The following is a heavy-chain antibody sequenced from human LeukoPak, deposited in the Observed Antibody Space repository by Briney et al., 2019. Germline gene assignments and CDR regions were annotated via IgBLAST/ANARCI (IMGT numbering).Heavy chain of an antibody. Sequence: SVKVSCKASGGTFSSYAISWVRQAPGQGLEWMGGIIPIFGTANYAQKFQGRVTITADESTSTAYMELSSLRSEDTAVYYCARARYYYDSSGYYLDYWGQGTLVTVSS. D-gene: IGHD3-22*01. CDR3: ARARYYYDSSGYYLDY. CDR1: GGTFSSYA. J-gene: IGHJ4*02. CDR2: IIPIFGTA. V-gene: IGHV1-69*13.